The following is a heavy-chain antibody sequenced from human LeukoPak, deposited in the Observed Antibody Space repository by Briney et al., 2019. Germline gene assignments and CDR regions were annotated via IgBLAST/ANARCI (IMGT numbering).Heavy chain of an antibody. CDR3: ARDPQSSMDV. CDR2: IWFDGSKQ. V-gene: IGHV3-33*01. Sequence: GRSLRLSCAASGFTFSSHSIHWVRQAPGKGLEWVAAIWFDGSKQCYADSVKGRFTVSRDDSKNTLYLQMNSLRADDTAVYYCARDPQSSMDVWGQGTTVTVSS. CDR1: GFTFSSHS. J-gene: IGHJ6*02.